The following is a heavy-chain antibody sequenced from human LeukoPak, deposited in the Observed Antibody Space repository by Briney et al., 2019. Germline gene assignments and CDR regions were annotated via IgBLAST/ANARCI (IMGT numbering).Heavy chain of an antibody. J-gene: IGHJ4*02. CDR3: AKARPVEWELSYIYQDFDY. CDR1: GFTFSSYA. D-gene: IGHD3-3*01. V-gene: IGHV3-23*01. CDR2: IVGSGGRT. Sequence: GGSLRPSCAATGFTFSSYAMSWVRQAPGKGLEWVSAIVGSGGRTYYADSVKGRFTISRDNSKNTLYPQMNSLRAEDTAVYYCAKARPVEWELSYIYQDFDYWGQGTLVTVSS.